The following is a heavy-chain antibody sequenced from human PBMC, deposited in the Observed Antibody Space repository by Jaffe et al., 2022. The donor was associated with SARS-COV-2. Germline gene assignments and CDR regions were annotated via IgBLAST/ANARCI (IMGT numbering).Heavy chain of an antibody. Sequence: QVQLQESGPGLVKPSQTLSLTCTVSGGSISSGGYYWSWIRQHPGKGLEWIGYIYYSGSTYYNPSLKSRVTISVDTSKNQFSLKLSSVTAADTAVYYCARGLDGTVFGVVIPYYFDYWGQGTLVTVSS. J-gene: IGHJ4*02. V-gene: IGHV4-31*03. CDR3: ARGLDGTVFGVVIPYYFDY. CDR1: GGSISSGGYY. D-gene: IGHD3-3*01. CDR2: IYYSGST.